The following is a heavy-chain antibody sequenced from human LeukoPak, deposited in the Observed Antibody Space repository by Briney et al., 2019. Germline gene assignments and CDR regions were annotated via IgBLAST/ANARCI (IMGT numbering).Heavy chain of an antibody. CDR3: ARDRSEFDY. CDR1: GFTVSSNY. CDR2: IYYSGST. J-gene: IGHJ4*02. V-gene: IGHV4-59*02. Sequence: GSLRLSCAASGFTVSSNYMSWIRQPPGKGLEWIGYIYYSGSTNYNPSLKSRVTISVDTSKNQFSLKLSSVTAADTAVYYCARDRSEFDYWGQGTLVTVSS.